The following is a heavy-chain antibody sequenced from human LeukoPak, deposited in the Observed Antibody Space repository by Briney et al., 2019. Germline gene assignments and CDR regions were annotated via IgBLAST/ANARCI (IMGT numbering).Heavy chain of an antibody. CDR1: GYTFTSYG. Sequence: ASVKVSCKASGYTFTSYGISWVRQAPGQGLEWMGWISAYNGNTNYAQKLQGRVTMTTDTSTSTAYMELRSLRSDDTAVYYCARRDSSGWYGDYYYYYMDVWGKGTTVTVSS. CDR2: ISAYNGNT. V-gene: IGHV1-18*01. CDR3: ARRDSSGWYGDYYYYYMDV. J-gene: IGHJ6*03. D-gene: IGHD6-19*01.